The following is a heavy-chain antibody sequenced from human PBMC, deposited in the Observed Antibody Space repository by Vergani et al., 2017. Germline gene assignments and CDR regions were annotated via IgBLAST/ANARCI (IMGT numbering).Heavy chain of an antibody. Sequence: EVQLLQSEGAVVQPGGSLRLSCVASGFTFSSHAMSWVRQGHGQGLEWVSSIKNTGDSTQYADSVKGRFTISRDNSKNTLYLQVNSLRVEDTAVYYCGRGSDNYNWGQGTLVTVSS. CDR1: GFTFSSHA. J-gene: IGHJ4*02. CDR3: GRGSDNYN. CDR2: IKNTGDST. D-gene: IGHD5-24*01. V-gene: IGHV3-23*01.